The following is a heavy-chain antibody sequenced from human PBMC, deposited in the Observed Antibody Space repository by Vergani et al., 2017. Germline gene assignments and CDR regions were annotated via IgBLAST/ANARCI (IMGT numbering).Heavy chain of an antibody. V-gene: IGHV3-7*01. Sequence: VQLVESGGGLVQPGGSLRLSCAASGFTFSSYWMSWVRQAPGKGLEWVANIKQDGSEKYYVDSVKGRFTISRDNAKNSLYLQMNSLRAEDTAVYYCARDAQLLWFGESLDYWGQGTLVTVSS. J-gene: IGHJ4*02. D-gene: IGHD3-10*01. CDR1: GFTFSSYW. CDR2: IKQDGSEK. CDR3: ARDAQLLWFGESLDY.